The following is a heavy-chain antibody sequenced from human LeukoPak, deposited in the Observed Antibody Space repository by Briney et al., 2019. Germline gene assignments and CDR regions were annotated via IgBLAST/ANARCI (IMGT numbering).Heavy chain of an antibody. CDR2: IYHSGST. V-gene: IGHV4-38-2*01. CDR3: ARQGSGQYYFDY. CDR1: GYSISSGYY. Sequence: KPSETLSLTCAVSGYSISSGYYWGWIRQPPGKGLEWIGSIYHSGSTYYNPSLKSRLTISVDTSKNQFSLKLSSVTAADTAVYYCARQGSGQYYFDYWGQGTLVSASS. D-gene: IGHD2-15*01. J-gene: IGHJ4*02.